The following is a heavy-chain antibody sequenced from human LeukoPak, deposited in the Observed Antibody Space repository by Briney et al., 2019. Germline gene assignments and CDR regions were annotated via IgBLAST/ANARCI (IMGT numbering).Heavy chain of an antibody. V-gene: IGHV1-18*01. CDR3: ARDLRLSSSYYYDSSGYSYYFDY. D-gene: IGHD3-22*01. CDR2: ISAYKAKT. CDR1: GYTFTSYG. J-gene: IGHJ4*02. Sequence: ASVKVSCKASGYTFTSYGISRVRQAPGQGLEWMGWISAYKAKTNYAQKLQGRVTMTTDTSTSTAYMELRSLRSDDTAVYYCARDLRLSSSYYYDSSGYSYYFDYWGQGTLVTVSS.